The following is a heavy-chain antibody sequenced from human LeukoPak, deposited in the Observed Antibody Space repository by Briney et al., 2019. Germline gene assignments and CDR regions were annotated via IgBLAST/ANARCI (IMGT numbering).Heavy chain of an antibody. CDR3: ARGLVGPDY. CDR1: GFTFSSHW. CDR2: INNDGSDT. V-gene: IGHV3-74*01. D-gene: IGHD2-8*02. Sequence: GSLRLSCAASGFTFSSHWMHWVRQAPGKGLVWVSRINNDGSDTTYADSVEGRFTISRDNGKNTLYLQMNSRRVEDTAVYYCARGLVGPDYWGQGTLVTVSS. J-gene: IGHJ4*02.